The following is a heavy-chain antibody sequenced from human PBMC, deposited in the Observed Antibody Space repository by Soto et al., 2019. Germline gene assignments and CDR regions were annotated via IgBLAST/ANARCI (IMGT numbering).Heavy chain of an antibody. V-gene: IGHV1-69*12. D-gene: IGHD2-2*01. CDR1: GGTFSSYA. CDR3: ARHVPAAGYYYGMDV. Sequence: VQLVQSGAEVKKPGSSVQVSCKASGGTFSSYAISWVRQAPGQGLEWMGGIIPIFGTADYAQKFQGRVTINADESTSTAYMELRSLRSEDTAVYYCARHVPAAGYYYGMDVWGQGTTVTVSS. CDR2: IIPIFGTA. J-gene: IGHJ6*02.